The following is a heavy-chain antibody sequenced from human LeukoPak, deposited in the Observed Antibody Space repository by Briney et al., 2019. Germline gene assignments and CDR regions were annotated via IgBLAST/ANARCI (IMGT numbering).Heavy chain of an antibody. CDR2: IYYSRST. CDR1: GGSISSGDYY. D-gene: IGHD2-2*02. CDR3: ASQCSSTSCYTGDVGYYFDY. V-gene: IGHV4-30-4*08. J-gene: IGHJ4*02. Sequence: SQTLSLTCTVSGGSISSGDYYWSWIRQPPGKGLEWIGYIYYSRSTYYNPSLKSRVTISVDTSKNQFSLKLSSVTAADTAVYYCASQCSSTSCYTGDVGYYFDYWGQGTLVTVSS.